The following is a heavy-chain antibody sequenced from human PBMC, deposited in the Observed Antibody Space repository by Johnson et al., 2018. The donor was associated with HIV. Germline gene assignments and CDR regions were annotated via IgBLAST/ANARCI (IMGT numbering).Heavy chain of an antibody. V-gene: IGHV3-38-3*01. CDR3: TTDLLRWLQGENAFDI. CDR1: GFTVSSNE. CDR2: ISGGST. D-gene: IGHD5-24*01. Sequence: VQLVESRGVLLQPGGSLRLSCAASGFTVSSNEMSWVRQAPGKGLEWVSSISGGSTYYADSVKGRFTISRDNAKNSLYLQMNSLKTEDTAVYYCTTDLLRWLQGENAFDIWGQGTMVTVSS. J-gene: IGHJ3*02.